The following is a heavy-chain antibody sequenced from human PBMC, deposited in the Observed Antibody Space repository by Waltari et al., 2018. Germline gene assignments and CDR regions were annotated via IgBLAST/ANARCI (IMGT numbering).Heavy chain of an antibody. CDR1: GGTFSSYA. CDR2: IIPIFGTA. J-gene: IGHJ4*02. Sequence: QVQLVQSGAEVKKPGSSVKVSCKASGGTFSSYAISWVRQATGQGLEWMGGIIPIFGTANYAQKVQGRVTITADESTSTAYMELSSLRSEDTAVYYCALLPSTGYCTNGVCYPFDYWGQGTLVTVSS. CDR3: ALLPSTGYCTNGVCYPFDY. D-gene: IGHD2-8*01. V-gene: IGHV1-69*12.